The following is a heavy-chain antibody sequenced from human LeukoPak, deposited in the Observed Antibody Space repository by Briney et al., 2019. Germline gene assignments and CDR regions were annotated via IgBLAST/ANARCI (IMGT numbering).Heavy chain of an antibody. J-gene: IGHJ3*02. CDR2: IYSGGST. V-gene: IGHV3-53*01. D-gene: IGHD1-26*01. CDR3: ARGVSIVGGDDAFDI. CDR1: GFTFSSNY. Sequence: GGSLRLSCAASGFTFSSNYMSWVRQAPGKGLEWVSVIYSGGSTYYADSVKGRFTISRDNSKNTLYLQMNSLRAEDTAVYYCARGVSIVGGDDAFDIWGQGTMVTVSS.